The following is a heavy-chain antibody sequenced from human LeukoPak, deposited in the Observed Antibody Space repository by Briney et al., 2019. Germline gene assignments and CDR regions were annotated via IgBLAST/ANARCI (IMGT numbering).Heavy chain of an antibody. CDR2: IRISGNTI. J-gene: IGHJ4*02. D-gene: IGHD1-26*01. CDR3: VSAYSGNHYGADY. CDR1: GFTFSDYY. Sequence: GGSLRLSCAASGFTFSDYYMTWIRQAPAKGLEWVSYIRISGNTIHYADSVKGRFTISRDNDKNSLYLQMNSMRAEDSAVYYCVSAYSGNHYGADYWGQGTLVTVSS. V-gene: IGHV3-11*04.